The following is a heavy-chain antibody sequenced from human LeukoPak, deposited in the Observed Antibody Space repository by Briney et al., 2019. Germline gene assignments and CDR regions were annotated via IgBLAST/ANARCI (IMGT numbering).Heavy chain of an antibody. V-gene: IGHV4-30-2*01. CDR3: ARKENVYYYFDY. Sequence: SQTLSLTCAVSGGSISSGGYPWSWIRQPPGKGLEWIGYIYHSGSTYYNPSLKSRVTISVDRSKNQFSLKLSSVTAVDTAVYYCARKENVYYYFDYWGQGTLVTVSS. CDR2: IYHSGST. CDR1: GGSISSGGYP. J-gene: IGHJ4*02. D-gene: IGHD3-10*01.